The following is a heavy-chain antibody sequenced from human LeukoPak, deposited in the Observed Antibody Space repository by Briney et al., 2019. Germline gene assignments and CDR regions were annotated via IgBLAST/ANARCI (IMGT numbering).Heavy chain of an antibody. D-gene: IGHD3-9*01. CDR3: ARSQKYYDILTGYYSGGNWFDP. CDR2: IHYSGST. Sequence: PSETLSLTCTVSGGSISSSSYYWGWIRQPPGKGLEWIGSIHYSGSTYYNPSLKSRVTISVDTYKNQFSLKLSSVTAADTAVYYCARSQKYYDILTGYYSGGNWFDPWGQGTLVTVSS. J-gene: IGHJ5*02. V-gene: IGHV4-39*01. CDR1: GGSISSSSYY.